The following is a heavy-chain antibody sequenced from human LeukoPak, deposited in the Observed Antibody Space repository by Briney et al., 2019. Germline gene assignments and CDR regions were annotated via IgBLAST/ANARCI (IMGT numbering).Heavy chain of an antibody. CDR3: ARGKRWLDY. V-gene: IGHV3-53*01. D-gene: IGHD4-23*01. J-gene: IGHJ4*02. Sequence: PGGSLRLSCAASGFPVSSNSMSWVRQVPGKGLEWVSLIYSACSTYYADSVKGRFTISRDNFKNTLYLQMNSLRAEDTAVYYCARGKRWLDYWGQGALVTVSS. CDR2: IYSACST. CDR1: GFPVSSNS.